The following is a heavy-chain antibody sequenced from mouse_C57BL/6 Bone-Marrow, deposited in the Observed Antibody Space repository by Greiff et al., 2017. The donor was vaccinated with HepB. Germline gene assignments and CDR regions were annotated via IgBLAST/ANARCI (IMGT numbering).Heavy chain of an antibody. Sequence: EVQWVESGGDLVRPGGSLKLSCAASGFTFSTSGMSWVRQTPDKRLEWVATINTGGTYTYYADSVRGRFTISKDSAKNTLFLLMSSLRSEDSGIYYCSRDRFDYYFDYWGQGTTLTVSS. V-gene: IGHV5-6*01. J-gene: IGHJ2*01. D-gene: IGHD2-14*01. CDR2: INTGGTYT. CDR1: GFTFSTSG. CDR3: SRDRFDYYFDY.